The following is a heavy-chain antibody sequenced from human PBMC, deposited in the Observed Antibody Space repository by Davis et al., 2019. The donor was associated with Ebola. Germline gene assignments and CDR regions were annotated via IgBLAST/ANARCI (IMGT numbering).Heavy chain of an antibody. J-gene: IGHJ5*02. CDR2: INHSGST. Sequence: SETLSLTCAVYGGSFSGYYWSWIRQPPGKGLEWIGEINHSGSTNYNPSLKSRVTISVDTSKNQFSLKLSSVTAADTAVYYCARPGYRNWFDPWGQGTLVTVSS. CDR3: ARPGYRNWFDP. V-gene: IGHV4-34*01. D-gene: IGHD5-18*01. CDR1: GGSFSGYY.